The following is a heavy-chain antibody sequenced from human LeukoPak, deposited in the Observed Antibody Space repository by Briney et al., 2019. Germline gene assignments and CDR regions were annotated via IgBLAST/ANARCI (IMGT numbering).Heavy chain of an antibody. Sequence: GGSLRLSCAASGFTFSDYYMSWIRQAPGEGLEWVSYISSSGSTIYYADSVKGRFTISRDNAKNSLYLQMNSLRAEDTAVYYCARYYYDSSVYYSFDYWGQGTLVTVSS. CDR2: ISSSGSTI. D-gene: IGHD3-22*01. J-gene: IGHJ4*02. CDR3: ARYYYDSSVYYSFDY. CDR1: GFTFSDYY. V-gene: IGHV3-11*04.